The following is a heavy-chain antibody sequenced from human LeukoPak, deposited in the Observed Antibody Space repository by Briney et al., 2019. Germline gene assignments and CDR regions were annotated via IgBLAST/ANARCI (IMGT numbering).Heavy chain of an antibody. CDR3: ARIHGYSSGWYDY. V-gene: IGHV2-70*04. D-gene: IGHD6-19*01. J-gene: IGHJ4*02. CDR1: GFSLSTSGMR. CDR2: IDWDDDK. Sequence: SGPALVKPTQTLTLTCTFSGFSLSTSGMRVSWIRQPPGKALEWLARIDWDDDKFYSTSLKTRLTISKDTSKDQVVLTMTNMDPVDTATYYCARIHGYSSGWYDYWGQGTLVTVSS.